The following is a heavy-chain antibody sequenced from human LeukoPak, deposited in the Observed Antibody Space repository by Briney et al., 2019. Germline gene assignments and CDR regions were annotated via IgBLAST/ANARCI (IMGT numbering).Heavy chain of an antibody. Sequence: SVKVSCKASGGTFSSYAISWVRQAPGQGLEWMGRIIPILGIANYAQKFQGRVTITADKSTSTAYMELSSLGSEDTAVYYCASVNTYYYDSSGYYYARGYYFDYWGQGTLVTVSS. V-gene: IGHV1-69*04. D-gene: IGHD3-22*01. CDR3: ASVNTYYYDSSGYYYARGYYFDY. CDR2: IIPILGIA. J-gene: IGHJ4*02. CDR1: GGTFSSYA.